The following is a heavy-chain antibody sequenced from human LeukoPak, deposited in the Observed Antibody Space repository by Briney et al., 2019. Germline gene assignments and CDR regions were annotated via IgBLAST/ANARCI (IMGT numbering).Heavy chain of an antibody. J-gene: IGHJ4*02. CDR1: GFTFSSYA. CDR2: ISYDGSNK. Sequence: GRSLRLSCAASGFTFSSYAMHWVRQAPGKGLEWVAVISYDGSNKYYADSVKGRFTISRDNSKNTLYLQMNSLRAEDTAVYYCARDDYWGQGTLVTVSS. V-gene: IGHV3-30*14. CDR3: ARDDY.